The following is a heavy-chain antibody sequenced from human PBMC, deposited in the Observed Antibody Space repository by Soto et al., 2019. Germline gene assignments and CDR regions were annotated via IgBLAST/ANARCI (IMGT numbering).Heavy chain of an antibody. CDR3: ARSRPLDGDYDWYFDL. J-gene: IGHJ2*01. CDR2: IYYSGST. V-gene: IGHV4-39*01. Sequence: SETLSLTCTVSGGSISSSSYYWGWIRQPPGKGLEWIGSIYYSGSTYYNPSLKSRVTISVDTSKNQFSLKLSSVTAADTAVYYCARSRPLDGDYDWYFDLWGRGTLVTVSS. D-gene: IGHD4-17*01. CDR1: GGSISSSSYY.